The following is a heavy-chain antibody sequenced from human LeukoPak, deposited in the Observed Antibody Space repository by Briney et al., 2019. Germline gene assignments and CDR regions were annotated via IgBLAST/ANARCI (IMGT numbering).Heavy chain of an antibody. CDR2: ISAYNGNT. D-gene: IGHD1-26*01. J-gene: IGHJ6*03. CDR1: GYTFTSYG. Sequence: ASVKVSCKAPGYTFTSYGISWVRQAPGQGLEWMGWISAYNGNTNYAQKLQGRVTMTTDTSTSTAYMELRSLRSDDTAVYYCARSWSYSWYYYYYMDVWGKGTTVTVSS. CDR3: ARSWSYSWYYYYYMDV. V-gene: IGHV1-18*01.